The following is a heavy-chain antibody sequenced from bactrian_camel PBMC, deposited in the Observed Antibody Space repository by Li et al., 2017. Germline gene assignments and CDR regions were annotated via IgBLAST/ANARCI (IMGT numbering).Heavy chain of an antibody. J-gene: IGHJ4*01. V-gene: IGHV3-2*01. D-gene: IGHD6*01. CDR3: ATTRRLYGGPGLDYNY. Sequence: HVQLVESGGGLVQPGGSLRLSCAASGFFFSSYYMNWVRQAPGKGLEWVSSIYSDISNTYYADSVKGRFTASRDNAKNTVYLQMNSLKSEDTALYYCATTRRLYGGPGLDYNYWGQGTQVTVS. CDR2: IYSDISNT. CDR1: GFFFSSYY.